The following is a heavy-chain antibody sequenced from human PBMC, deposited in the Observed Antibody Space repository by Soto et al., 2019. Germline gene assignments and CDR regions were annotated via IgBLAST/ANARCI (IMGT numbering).Heavy chain of an antibody. CDR1: GFTFSSYA. Sequence: EVQLLESGGGLVQPGGSLRLSCAASGFTFSSYAMSWVRQAPGKGLEWVSAISGSGGSTYYADSVKGRFTISTDNSKNTLYLQMNSLRAEDTAVYYCAKDHHGDYSGFGYWGQGTLVTVSS. D-gene: IGHD4-17*01. CDR2: ISGSGGST. CDR3: AKDHHGDYSGFGY. J-gene: IGHJ4*02. V-gene: IGHV3-23*01.